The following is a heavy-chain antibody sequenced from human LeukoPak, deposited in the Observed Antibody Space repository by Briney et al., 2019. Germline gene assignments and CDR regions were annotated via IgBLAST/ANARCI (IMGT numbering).Heavy chain of an antibody. CDR1: GYTFTSYY. J-gene: IGHJ4*02. D-gene: IGHD1-26*01. CDR2: INPSGGST. CDR3: ATEAPSGSYRRSRCYDY. V-gene: IGHV1-46*01. Sequence: GASVKVSCKASGYTFTSYYMHWVREAPGQGLEWMGIINPSGGSTSYAQKFQGRVTMTRDTSTSTVYMELSSLRSEDTAVYYCATEAPSGSYRRSRCYDYWGQGTLVTVSS.